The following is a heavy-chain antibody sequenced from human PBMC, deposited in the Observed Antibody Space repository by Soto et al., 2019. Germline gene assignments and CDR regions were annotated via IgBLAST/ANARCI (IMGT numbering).Heavy chain of an antibody. V-gene: IGHV3-21*01. D-gene: IGHD4-4*01. CDR2: ISSSSNYI. CDR1: GFTFSHYT. J-gene: IGHJ4*02. CDR3: AKGPDYRNNVSRFDS. Sequence: EVQLVESGGGLVKPGGSLRLSCAASGFTFSHYTLTWVRQAPGMGLEWVSSISSSSNYIYYADSVRGRFTVSRDNAKTSLFLQMNGLRADDTAVYFCAKGPDYRNNVSRFDSWGQGTLVTVSS.